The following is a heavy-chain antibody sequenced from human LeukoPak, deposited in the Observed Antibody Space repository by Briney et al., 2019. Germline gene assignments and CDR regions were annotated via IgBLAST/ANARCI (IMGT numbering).Heavy chain of an antibody. CDR3: ARDRGLYSSGWYAFDI. D-gene: IGHD6-19*01. CDR1: GGTFSSYA. CDR2: IIPIFGTA. Sequence: ASVKVSCKASGGTFSSYAISWVQQAPGQGLEWMGGIIPIFGTANYAQEFQGRVTITADESTSTAYMEPSSLRSEDTAVYYCARDRGLYSSGWYAFDIWGQGTMVTVSS. J-gene: IGHJ3*02. V-gene: IGHV1-69*13.